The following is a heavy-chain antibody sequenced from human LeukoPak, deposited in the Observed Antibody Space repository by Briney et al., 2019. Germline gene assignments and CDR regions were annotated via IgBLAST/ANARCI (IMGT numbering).Heavy chain of an antibody. Sequence: GGSLRLSCAASGFTFSDHYMDWVRQAPGKGLEWVSAITATGLHIYYADSVKGRFTISRDNSKNTLYLQLNSLRAEDTAVYYCAKDLVAAADGDDGDYWGQGTLVTVSS. CDR1: GFTFSDHY. J-gene: IGHJ4*02. CDR2: ITATGLHI. CDR3: AKDLVAAADGDDGDY. D-gene: IGHD6-13*01. V-gene: IGHV3-23*01.